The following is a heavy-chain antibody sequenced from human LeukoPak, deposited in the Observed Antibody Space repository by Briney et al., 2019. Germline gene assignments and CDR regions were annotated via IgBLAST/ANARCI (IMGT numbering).Heavy chain of an antibody. CDR1: GFTFSSYW. V-gene: IGHV3-7*05. CDR3: ARAGYSSSWYFDH. CDR2: IKQDGSEK. Sequence: GGSLRLSCAASGFTFSSYWMSWVRQAPGKGLEWVANIKQDGSEKYYVDSVKGRFTISRDNAKNSLYLQMNSLRAEDTAVYYCARAGYSSSWYFDHWGQGTLVTVSS. J-gene: IGHJ4*02. D-gene: IGHD6-13*01.